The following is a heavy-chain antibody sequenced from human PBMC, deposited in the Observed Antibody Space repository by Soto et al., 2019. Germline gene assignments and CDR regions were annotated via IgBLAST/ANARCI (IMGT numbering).Heavy chain of an antibody. CDR2: IHSGGTT. Sequence: EEQLVEFGGGLIQPGGSLRLSCAASGFTVRHNYMNWVRQAPGKGLEWVSVIHSGGTTNYADSVRGRFTISRDNSKSTVYLEMNSLRAEDTAVYYCARGVAGTESPFDFWGQGTLVTVSS. J-gene: IGHJ4*02. V-gene: IGHV3-53*01. D-gene: IGHD6-19*01. CDR3: ARGVAGTESPFDF. CDR1: GFTVRHNY.